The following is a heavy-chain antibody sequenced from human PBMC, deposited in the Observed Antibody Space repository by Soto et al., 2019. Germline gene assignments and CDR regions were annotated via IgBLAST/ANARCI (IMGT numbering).Heavy chain of an antibody. V-gene: IGHV4-31*03. D-gene: IGHD2-21*02. Sequence: SETLSLTCTVSDASINSGGYYWSWIRQHPGRGLEWIGFIYYSGTTYYNPSLKSRVTTSVDTSKNQFSLRLSSVTAADTAVYYCARGLIVMLAGIEELINSHFDSWGQGTLVTVSS. CDR2: IYYSGTT. J-gene: IGHJ4*02. CDR1: DASINSGGYY. CDR3: ARGLIVMLAGIEELINSHFDS.